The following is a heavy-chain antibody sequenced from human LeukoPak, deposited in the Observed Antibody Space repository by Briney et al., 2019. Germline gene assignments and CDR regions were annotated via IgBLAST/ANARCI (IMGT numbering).Heavy chain of an antibody. D-gene: IGHD2-2*01. CDR2: INPNSGDT. J-gene: IGHJ4*02. CDR3: ARANFLYCSSTTCLFDY. CDR1: GYTFTDYY. Sequence: ASVKVSCKASGYTFTDYYMHWVRRAPGQGFEWMGWINPNSGDTNYAQKFQGRVTMTRDTSISTAHMELSRLRSDDTAVYYCARANFLYCSSTTCLFDYWGQGTLVIVSS. V-gene: IGHV1-2*02.